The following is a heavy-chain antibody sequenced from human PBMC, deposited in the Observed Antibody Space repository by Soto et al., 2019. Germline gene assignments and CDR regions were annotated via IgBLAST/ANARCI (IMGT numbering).Heavy chain of an antibody. Sequence: QVQLVQSGAEVKKPGSSVKVSCKASGGTFSSYAISWVRQAPGQGLEWMGGIIPIFGTANYAQKLQGRVTITADESTSTAYMELSSLRSEDTAVYYCARSHSSSSRYYYYYGMDVWGQGTTVTVSS. D-gene: IGHD6-6*01. CDR3: ARSHSSSSRYYYYYGMDV. CDR1: GGTFSSYA. V-gene: IGHV1-69*01. CDR2: IIPIFGTA. J-gene: IGHJ6*02.